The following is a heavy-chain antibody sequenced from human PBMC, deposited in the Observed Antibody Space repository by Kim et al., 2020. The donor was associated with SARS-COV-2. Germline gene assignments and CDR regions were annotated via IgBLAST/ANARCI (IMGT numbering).Heavy chain of an antibody. V-gene: IGHV4-39*01. Sequence: SETLSLTCTVSGGSISSASYYWGWIRQPPGKGLQWIGSIYYTGSTYYNPSLKSRVTISVDTSKNQFSLNLTSVTAADTAVYYCARHVRVAARLTTSWSRAGGSGAYRGRYFDYWGQGTLVTVSS. CDR2: IYYTGST. J-gene: IGHJ4*02. CDR3: ARHVRVAARLTTSWSRAGGSGAYRGRYFDY. D-gene: IGHD2-2*01. CDR1: GGSISSASYY.